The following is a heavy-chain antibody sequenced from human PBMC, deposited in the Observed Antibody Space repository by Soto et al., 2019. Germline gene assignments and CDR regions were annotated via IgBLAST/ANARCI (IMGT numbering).Heavy chain of an antibody. J-gene: IGHJ6*02. D-gene: IGHD3-3*01. CDR1: GFTFSNYG. Sequence: QVQLVESGGGVVQPGRSLRLSCAASGFTFSNYGMHWVRQAPGKGLEWVAFISDDGSNKYYADSMKGRFTMSRDNSKRTLYLQMNSLRVEDTAVYYCTKRRTVLRFLEWSSGMEVWGQGTTVTVSS. CDR3: TKRRTVLRFLEWSSGMEV. V-gene: IGHV3-30*18. CDR2: ISDDGSNK.